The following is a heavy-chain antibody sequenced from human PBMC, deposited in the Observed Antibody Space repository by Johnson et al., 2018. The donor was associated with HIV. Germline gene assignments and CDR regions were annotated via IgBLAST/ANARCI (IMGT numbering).Heavy chain of an antibody. CDR1: GFTFNSYG. D-gene: IGHD5-24*01. J-gene: IGHJ3*01. V-gene: IGHV3-30*18. CDR2: ISYDGSNK. Sequence: QVQLVESGGGVVQPGRSLRLSCAASGFTFNSYGMHWVRQAPGKGLEWVAVISYDGSNKYYADFVKGRFTISRDNSKNTLYLRMNSLRPEDTAVFYCAKERGKRWLHPRDAFDVWGQGTMVTVSS. CDR3: AKERGKRWLHPRDAFDV.